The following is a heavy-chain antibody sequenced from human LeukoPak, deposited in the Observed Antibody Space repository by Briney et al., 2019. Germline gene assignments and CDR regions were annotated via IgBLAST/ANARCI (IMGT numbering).Heavy chain of an antibody. CDR3: ARSLGGATIDY. CDR2: IYYSGST. Sequence: PSETLSLTCTVSGDSITSYYWSWIRQPPGKGLEWIGYIYYSGSTNYNPSLKSRVTISVDTSKNQFSLRLSSVTAADTAVYYCARSLGGATIDYWGQGTLVTVSS. V-gene: IGHV4-59*01. CDR1: GDSITSYY. D-gene: IGHD1-26*01. J-gene: IGHJ4*02.